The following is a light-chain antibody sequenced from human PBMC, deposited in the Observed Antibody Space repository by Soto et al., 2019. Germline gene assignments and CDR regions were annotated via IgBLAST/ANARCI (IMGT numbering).Light chain of an antibody. J-gene: IGKJ1*01. CDR3: QQTYSTPPT. Sequence: DIQVTQSPSSLSSSVGDRVTITCRASENVDRYVNWYQQIPGKAPSLLISAASTLQSGVPSRFRGSGSVTSFTLTIDRLQPEDFAVYYCQQTYSTPPTFGQGTKVEVK. CDR1: ENVDRY. V-gene: IGKV1-39*01. CDR2: AAS.